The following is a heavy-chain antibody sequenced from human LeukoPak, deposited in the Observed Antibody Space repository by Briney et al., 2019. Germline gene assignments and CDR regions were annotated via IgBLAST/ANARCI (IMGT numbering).Heavy chain of an antibody. D-gene: IGHD6-6*01. CDR3: ARGGAARPDF. CDR1: GFTFSTYW. Sequence: GGSLRLSCAASGFTFSTYWMNWFRQTPRKGLEWVAKIRGDGGEKDHVASVKGRFTISRDNAKNSLYLQMNSLRVEDTAIYYCARGGAARPDFWGQGTLVTVSS. J-gene: IGHJ4*02. V-gene: IGHV3-7*01. CDR2: IRGDGGEK.